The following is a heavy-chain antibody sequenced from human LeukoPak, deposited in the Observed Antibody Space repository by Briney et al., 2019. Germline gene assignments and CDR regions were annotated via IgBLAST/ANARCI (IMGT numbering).Heavy chain of an antibody. D-gene: IGHD3-3*01. CDR3: AREQALPGVTISGVVVMGYFDN. CDR1: GGSFSGYS. J-gene: IGHJ4*02. Sequence: SETLSLTCGVYGGSFSGYSWGWIRQSPGKGLEWIGDINPRGGINFNPSLKSRVLISLDTSRTQFSLRLDSVTAADTAVYYCAREQALPGVTISGVVVMGYFDNWGQGSLVIVSS. V-gene: IGHV4-34*01. CDR2: INPRGGI.